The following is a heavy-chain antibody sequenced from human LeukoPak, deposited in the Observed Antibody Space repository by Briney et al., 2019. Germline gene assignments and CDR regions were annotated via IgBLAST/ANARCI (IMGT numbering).Heavy chain of an antibody. CDR3: ARARYSYTGIVDY. CDR1: GFTFSDYW. CDR2: INTDGTSI. J-gene: IGHJ4*02. V-gene: IGHV3-74*01. D-gene: IGHD5-18*01. Sequence: GGSLRLSCAASGFTFSDYWMHWVRQAPGKGLVWVSRINTDGTSIKYADSVKGRFTISRDNARNTVYLQMNSLRAEDTAVYYCARARYSYTGIVDYWGQGTLVTVSS.